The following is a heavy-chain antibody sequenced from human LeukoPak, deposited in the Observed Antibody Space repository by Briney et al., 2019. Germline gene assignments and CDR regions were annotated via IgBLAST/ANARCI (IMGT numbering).Heavy chain of an antibody. CDR3: ARHGPTYYDFWSGYPLPYYFDY. Sequence: SETLSLTCSASYSMSSSFSWGWLRQSPGKGLEWIGSIYDGGNTYYNPSLKSRVTISVDTSKNQFSLKLSSVTAADTAVYYCARHGPTYYDFWSGYPLPYYFDYWGQGTLVTVSS. J-gene: IGHJ4*02. CDR2: IYDGGNT. CDR1: YSMSSSFS. D-gene: IGHD3-3*01. V-gene: IGHV4-38-2*02.